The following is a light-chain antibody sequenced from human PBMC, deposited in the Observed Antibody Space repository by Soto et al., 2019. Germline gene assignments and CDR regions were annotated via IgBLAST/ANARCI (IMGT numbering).Light chain of an antibody. J-gene: IGLJ1*01. CDR2: DVT. Sequence: QSALTQPRSVSGSPGQSVTISCTGTSSDVGGYNCVSWYQRHPGKATQLIIYDVTQRPSGVPDRFSGSKSGNTASLSISGLQAEDEADYYCCSHSSSSTFVFGTGTKITVL. CDR1: SSDVGGYNC. V-gene: IGLV2-11*01. CDR3: CSHSSSSTFV.